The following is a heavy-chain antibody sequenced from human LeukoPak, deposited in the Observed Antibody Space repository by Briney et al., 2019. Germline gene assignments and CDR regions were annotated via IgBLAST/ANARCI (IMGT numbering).Heavy chain of an antibody. D-gene: IGHD3-10*01. J-gene: IGHJ4*01. V-gene: IGHV4-39*01. CDR3: ASRVYGLGSFNY. Sequence: KPSETLSLTCTVSGDSISSTSYYWDWIRQPPGRGLEWIGSIYNSGTTCYNPSLKSRVTIPVDTSKNQFSLKVSSVTAADTAVYYCASRVYGLGSFNYWGQGTLVTVSS. CDR2: IYNSGTT. CDR1: GDSISSTSYY.